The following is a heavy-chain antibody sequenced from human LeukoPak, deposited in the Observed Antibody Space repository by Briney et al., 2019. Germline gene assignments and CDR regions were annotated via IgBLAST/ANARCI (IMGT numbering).Heavy chain of an antibody. CDR2: IYYSGST. V-gene: IGHV4-59*08. J-gene: IGHJ4*02. Sequence: SETLSLTCTVSGGSISSYYWSWIRQPPGEGLEWIGYIYYSGSTNYNPSLKSRVTISVDTFKNQFSLKLSSVTAADTAVYYCARLRIAAAGMDYWGQGTLVTVSS. CDR1: GGSISSYY. D-gene: IGHD6-13*01. CDR3: ARLRIAAAGMDY.